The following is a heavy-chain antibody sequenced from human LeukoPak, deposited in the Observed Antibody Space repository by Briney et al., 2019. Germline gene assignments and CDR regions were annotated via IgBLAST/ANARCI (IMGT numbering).Heavy chain of an antibody. CDR1: GGSFSGYY. Sequence: SSETLSLTCAVYGGSFSGYYWSWIRQPPGKGLEWIGEINHSGSTNYNPSLKSRVTISVDTSKNQFSLKLSSVTAADTAVYYCARGYRRYTYVSGLAFDIWGQGTMVTVSS. J-gene: IGHJ3*02. V-gene: IGHV4-34*01. D-gene: IGHD1-1*01. CDR3: ARGYRRYTYVSGLAFDI. CDR2: INHSGST.